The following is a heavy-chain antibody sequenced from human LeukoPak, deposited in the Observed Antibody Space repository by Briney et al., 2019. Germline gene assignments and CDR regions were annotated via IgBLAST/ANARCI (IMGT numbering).Heavy chain of an antibody. CDR2: IYYSGST. J-gene: IGHJ4*02. Sequence: SETLSLTCTVSGGSISSHYWSWIRQPPGKGLEWIGYIYYSGSTNYNPSLKSRVTISVDTSKNQFSLRLSSVTAADTAVYYCARDQRCDYWGQGTLVTVSS. V-gene: IGHV4-59*11. CDR3: ARDQRCDY. CDR1: GGSISSHY.